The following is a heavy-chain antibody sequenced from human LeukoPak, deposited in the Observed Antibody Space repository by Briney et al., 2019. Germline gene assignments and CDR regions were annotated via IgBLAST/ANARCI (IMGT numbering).Heavy chain of an antibody. J-gene: IGHJ4*02. Sequence: SETLSLTCTVSGGSISSYYWSWIRQPPGKGLEWIGYIYYSGSTNYNPSLKSRVTISVDTSKNQFSLKLSSVTAADTAMYYCARHEAMAADFDYWGQGTLVTVSS. D-gene: IGHD5-18*01. CDR2: IYYSGST. CDR3: ARHEAMAADFDY. V-gene: IGHV4-59*08. CDR1: GGSISSYY.